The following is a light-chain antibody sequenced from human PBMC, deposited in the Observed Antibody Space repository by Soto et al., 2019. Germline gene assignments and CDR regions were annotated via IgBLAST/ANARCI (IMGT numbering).Light chain of an antibody. CDR2: DTS. CDR3: HQRNT. J-gene: IGKJ5*01. CDR1: QSVSTY. Sequence: VLTQSPVTLSLSPGDRATLSCRASQSVSTYLAWYRQKPGQPPRLLIYDTSNRATGVPPRFSGSRSGTDFTLTISSVEPEDFALYFCHQRNTFGQGTRLEMK. V-gene: IGKV3-11*01.